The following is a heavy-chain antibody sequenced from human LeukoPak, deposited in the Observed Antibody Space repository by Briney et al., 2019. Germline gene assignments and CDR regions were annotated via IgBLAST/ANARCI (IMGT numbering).Heavy chain of an antibody. J-gene: IGHJ5*02. CDR3: ASEGGDYGDP. Sequence: QPGGSLRLSCAASGFTFSSNWMHWVRQVPGKGLVWVSRINRDGSRTDYADSVKGRFTISRDNAKNTLYLQMNSLRAEDTAVYYCASEGGDYGDPWSQGTLVTVSS. V-gene: IGHV3-74*01. CDR1: GFTFSSNW. D-gene: IGHD4/OR15-4a*01. CDR2: INRDGSRT.